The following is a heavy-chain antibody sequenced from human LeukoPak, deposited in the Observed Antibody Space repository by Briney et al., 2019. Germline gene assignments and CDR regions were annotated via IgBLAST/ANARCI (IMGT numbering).Heavy chain of an antibody. D-gene: IGHD3-10*01. CDR1: GYTFTSHG. CDR3: ARGGSYGSGSADY. V-gene: IGHV1-18*01. Sequence: GASVKVSCKASGYTFTSHGIIWVRQAPGQGLEWMGWIGVYTGNTDYAQKLQGRVTMTTDTSTSTAYMELRSLTSDDTAVYYCARGGSYGSGSADYWGQGTLVTVSS. CDR2: IGVYTGNT. J-gene: IGHJ4*02.